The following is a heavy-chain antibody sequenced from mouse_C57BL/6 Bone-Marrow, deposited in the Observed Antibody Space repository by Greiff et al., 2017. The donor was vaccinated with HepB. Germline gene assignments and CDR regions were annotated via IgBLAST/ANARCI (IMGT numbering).Heavy chain of an antibody. D-gene: IGHD3-2*02. CDR3: ARRLRYYAMDY. CDR1: GYTFTDYY. V-gene: IGHV1-26*01. Sequence: VQLQQSGPELVKPGASVKISCKASGYTFTDYYMNWVKQSHGKSLEWIGDINPNNGGTSYNQKFKGKATLTVDKSSSTAYMELRSLTSEDSAVYYCARRLRYYAMDYWGQGTSVTVSS. J-gene: IGHJ4*01. CDR2: INPNNGGT.